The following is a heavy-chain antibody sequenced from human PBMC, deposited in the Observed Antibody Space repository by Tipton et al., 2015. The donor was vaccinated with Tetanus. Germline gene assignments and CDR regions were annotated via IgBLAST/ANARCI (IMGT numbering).Heavy chain of an antibody. Sequence: SLRLSCAASGFIFSSYGIHWVRQAPGKGLEWLAVSWYDGTDKYYADSVKGRFTISRDNSKNTVYLQMSSLRADDTAVYYCAKDLRPNLGFDLWGHGTLVTVSS. J-gene: IGHJ2*01. V-gene: IGHV3-33*06. CDR1: GFIFSSYG. CDR2: SWYDGTDK. CDR3: AKDLRPNLGFDL. D-gene: IGHD3-16*01.